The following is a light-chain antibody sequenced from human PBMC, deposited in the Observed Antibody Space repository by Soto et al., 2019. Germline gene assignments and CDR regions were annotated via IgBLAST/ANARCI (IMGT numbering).Light chain of an antibody. Sequence: IVLTQSPGTLSLSPWERATLSCRASQSVSSSNLAWYQQKPGQAPRLLIYGASTRATGIPARFSGSGSGTEFTLTISSLQSEDFAVYYCQQYNNWWTFGQGTKV. J-gene: IGKJ1*01. CDR3: QQYNNWWT. CDR2: GAS. V-gene: IGKV3-15*01. CDR1: QSVSSSN.